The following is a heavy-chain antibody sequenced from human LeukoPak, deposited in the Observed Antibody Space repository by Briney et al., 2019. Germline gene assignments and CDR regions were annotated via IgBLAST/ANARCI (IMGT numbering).Heavy chain of an antibody. CDR1: GNYW. J-gene: IGHJ4*02. D-gene: IGHD2-2*01. Sequence: GGSLRLSCAASGNYWMHWVRQAPGKGLVWVSHINSDGSWTGYADSVKGRFTISKDNAKNTVYLQMNNLRAEDTAVYYCVSFYETYWGRVTLVTVSS. CDR3: VSFYETY. V-gene: IGHV3-74*01. CDR2: INSDGSWT.